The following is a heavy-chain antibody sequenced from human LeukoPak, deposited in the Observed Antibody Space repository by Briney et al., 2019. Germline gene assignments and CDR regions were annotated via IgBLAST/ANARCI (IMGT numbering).Heavy chain of an antibody. CDR2: IRGKASGGTA. J-gene: IGHJ4*02. Sequence: GGSLRLSCTASGSTFGDYSMTWFRQAPGKGLEWVSFIRGKASGGTAEYAASVRGRFTVSRDDSRSVAYLQMNSLKTEDTAIYYCTRDRIQSDYWGQGTLVTVSS. CDR3: TRDRIQSDY. D-gene: IGHD4-11*01. CDR1: GSTFGDYS. V-gene: IGHV3-49*03.